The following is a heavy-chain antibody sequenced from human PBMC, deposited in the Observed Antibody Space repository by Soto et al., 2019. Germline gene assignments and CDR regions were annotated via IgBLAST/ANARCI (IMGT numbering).Heavy chain of an antibody. D-gene: IGHD2-2*01. V-gene: IGHV5-51*01. Sequence: PGESLKISCKGSGYSFSNDWIGWVRQMPGKGLEWMGIIYPSDSDTRYSPSFQGQVTISADKFISTAYIQWSSLKASGTAIYYCARHTYCSSTSCLPDYWGQGTPVTVSS. J-gene: IGHJ4*02. CDR1: GYSFSNDW. CDR2: IYPSDSDT. CDR3: ARHTYCSSTSCLPDY.